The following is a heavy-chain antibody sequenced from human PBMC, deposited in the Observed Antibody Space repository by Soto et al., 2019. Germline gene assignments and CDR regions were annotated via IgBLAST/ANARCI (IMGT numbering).Heavy chain of an antibody. CDR2: INAGNGNT. CDR1: GYTFTSYA. V-gene: IGHV1-3*01. Sequence: QVQLVQSGAEVKKPGASVKVSCKASGYTFTSYAMHWVRQAPGQRLEWMGWINAGNGNTKYSQKFQGRVTITRDTSASTAYMELSSLRSEDTAVYYCARDRLRANFWYFDLWGRGTLVTVSS. J-gene: IGHJ2*01. CDR3: ARDRLRANFWYFDL. D-gene: IGHD1-7*01.